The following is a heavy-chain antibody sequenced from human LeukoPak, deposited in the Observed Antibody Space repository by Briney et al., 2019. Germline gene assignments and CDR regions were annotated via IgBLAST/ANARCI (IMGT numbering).Heavy chain of an antibody. Sequence: TGGSLRLSCAASGFTFDDYAMHWVRQVPGKGLEWVSGISWNSGTIGHADSVRGRFTISRDNVKNSLYLEMNSLRVEDTALYYCAKDLWSRMGRPEGPYDCWGQGTLVTVSS. J-gene: IGHJ4*02. D-gene: IGHD1-14*01. CDR3: AKDLWSRMGRPEGPYDC. CDR2: ISWNSGTI. V-gene: IGHV3-9*01. CDR1: GFTFDDYA.